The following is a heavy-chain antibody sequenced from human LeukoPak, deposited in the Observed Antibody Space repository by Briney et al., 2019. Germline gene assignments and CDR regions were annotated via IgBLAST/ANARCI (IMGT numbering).Heavy chain of an antibody. V-gene: IGHV3-73*01. J-gene: IGHJ3*02. CDR2: IRSKANSYAT. Sequence: SGGSLKLSCAASGFTFSGSAMHWVRQASGKGLEWVGRIRSKANSYATAYAASVKGRFTISRDDSKNTLDLQMNSLRAEDTAVYYCAKSIVVVPAAGGDAFDIWGQGTMVTVSS. CDR3: AKSIVVVPAAGGDAFDI. D-gene: IGHD2-2*01. CDR1: GFTFSGSA.